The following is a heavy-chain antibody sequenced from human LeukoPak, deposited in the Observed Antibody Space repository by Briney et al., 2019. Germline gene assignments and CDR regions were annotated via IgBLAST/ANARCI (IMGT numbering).Heavy chain of an antibody. CDR3: ARSVVRGYFQH. Sequence: PSQTLSLTCAVSGGSISSGGYSWSWIRQPPGKGLEWIGYIYHSGSTYYNPSLKSRATISVDRSKNQFSLKLSSVTAADTAVYYCARSVVRGYFQHWGQGTLVTVSS. D-gene: IGHD3-10*02. CDR1: GGSISSGGYS. CDR2: IYHSGST. V-gene: IGHV4-30-2*01. J-gene: IGHJ1*01.